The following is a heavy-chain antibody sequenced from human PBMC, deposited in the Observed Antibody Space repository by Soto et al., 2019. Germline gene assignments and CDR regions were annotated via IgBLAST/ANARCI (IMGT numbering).Heavy chain of an antibody. Sequence: PSETLSLTCTVSGGSISSYYWSWIRQPPGKGLEWIGYTYYSGSTNYNPSLKSRVTISVDTSKNQFSLKLSSVTAADTAVYYCARDVQESGPHDYYYYGMDVWGQGTTVTVSS. CDR3: ARDVQESGPHDYYYYGMDV. CDR2: TYYSGST. D-gene: IGHD3-3*01. J-gene: IGHJ6*02. CDR1: GGSISSYY. V-gene: IGHV4-59*01.